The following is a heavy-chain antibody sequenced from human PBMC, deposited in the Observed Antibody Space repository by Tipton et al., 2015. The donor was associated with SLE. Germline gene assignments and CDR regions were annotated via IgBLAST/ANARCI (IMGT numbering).Heavy chain of an antibody. J-gene: IGHJ2*01. Sequence: TLSLTCAVYGGSFSGYYWSWIRQPPGKGLEWIGSIYYSGSTYYNPSLKSRVTISVDTSKNQFSLKLSSVTAADTAVYYCARLLTSSDWYFDLWGRGTLVTVSS. V-gene: IGHV4-34*01. D-gene: IGHD4/OR15-4a*01. CDR1: GGSFSGYY. CDR2: IYYSGST. CDR3: ARLLTSSDWYFDL.